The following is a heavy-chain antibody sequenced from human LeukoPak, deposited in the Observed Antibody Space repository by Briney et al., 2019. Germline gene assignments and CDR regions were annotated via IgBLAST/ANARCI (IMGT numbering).Heavy chain of an antibody. CDR3: ARDSRQDYYDSSGYLWFAFDI. D-gene: IGHD3-22*01. J-gene: IGHJ3*02. CDR2: IYSGGST. Sequence: GGSLRLSCAASGFTVSNNYMSWVRQAPGKGLEWVSVIYSGGSTYYADSVKGRFPISRDNSKNTLYLQMNSLRAEDTAVYYCARDSRQDYYDSSGYLWFAFDIWGQGTMVTVSS. CDR1: GFTVSNNY. V-gene: IGHV3-53*01.